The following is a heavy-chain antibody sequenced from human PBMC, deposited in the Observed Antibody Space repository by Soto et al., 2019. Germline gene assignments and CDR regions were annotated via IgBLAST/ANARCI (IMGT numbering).Heavy chain of an antibody. J-gene: IGHJ4*02. D-gene: IGHD3-22*01. CDR2: IYYSAST. CDR1: GGSISSGDYY. CDR3: ARGSYYYDRGGNYHY. V-gene: IGHV4-30-4*01. Sequence: SETLSLTCTVSGGSISSGDYYWCWIRQPPGKGLAWIGYIYYSASTYYNPSLNSRVTISVDTSKNQFSLNLSSVTAADTAVYYWARGSYYYDRGGNYHYWGQGTLVTLSS.